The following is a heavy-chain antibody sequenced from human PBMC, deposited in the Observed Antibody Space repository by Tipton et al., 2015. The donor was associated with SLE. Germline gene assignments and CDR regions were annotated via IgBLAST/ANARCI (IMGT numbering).Heavy chain of an antibody. Sequence: TLSLTCTVSGGSISSSTYFWGWLRQPPGKGLEWIGTIYYTGSTYYNPSLESRVIISVDTSKNQFFLKLSAVTAADTAVYYCARQETMIVFYWGQGTLVTVSS. V-gene: IGHV4-39*01. CDR2: IYYTGST. CDR3: ARQETMIVFY. J-gene: IGHJ4*02. D-gene: IGHD3-22*01. CDR1: GGSISSSTYF.